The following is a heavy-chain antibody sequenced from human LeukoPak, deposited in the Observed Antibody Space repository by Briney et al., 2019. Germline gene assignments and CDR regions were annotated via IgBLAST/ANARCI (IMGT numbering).Heavy chain of an antibody. J-gene: IGHJ3*02. CDR3: ARGRLGELSLYPGAFGI. Sequence: ASVKVSCKASGYTFTGYYMHWVRQAPGQGLEWMGWINPNSGGTNYAQKFQGRVTMTRDTSISTAYMELSRLRSDDTAVYYCARGRLGELSLYPGAFGIWGQGTMVTVSS. CDR2: INPNSGGT. V-gene: IGHV1-2*02. CDR1: GYTFTGYY. D-gene: IGHD3-16*02.